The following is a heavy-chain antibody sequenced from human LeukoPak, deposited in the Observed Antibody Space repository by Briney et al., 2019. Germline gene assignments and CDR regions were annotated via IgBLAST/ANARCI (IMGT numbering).Heavy chain of an antibody. D-gene: IGHD6-13*01. CDR1: GYTFSGPY. J-gene: IGHJ4*02. Sequence: ASVKVSCKAPGYTFSGPYIHWVRQAPGQGLEWMGWIHPNSDVTKYAQKFQGRVTLTRDTSISTAYMELTRLTSYDTAVYYCAMQQNSLFDYWGQGTLVTVSS. CDR3: AMQQNSLFDY. V-gene: IGHV1-2*02. CDR2: IHPNSDVT.